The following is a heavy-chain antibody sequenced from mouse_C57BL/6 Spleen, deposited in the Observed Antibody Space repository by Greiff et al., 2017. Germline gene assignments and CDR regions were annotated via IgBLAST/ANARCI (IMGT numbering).Heavy chain of an antibody. Sequence: QVQLQQSGAELARPGASVKLSCKASGYTFTSYGISWVKQRTGQGLEWIGEIYPRSGNTYYNEKFKGKATLTADKSSSTAYMELRSLTSEDSAVYFCAIYYDYDEGYYYAMDYWGQGTSVTGSS. CDR1: GYTFTSYG. J-gene: IGHJ4*01. D-gene: IGHD2-4*01. CDR3: AIYYDYDEGYYYAMDY. V-gene: IGHV1-81*01. CDR2: IYPRSGNT.